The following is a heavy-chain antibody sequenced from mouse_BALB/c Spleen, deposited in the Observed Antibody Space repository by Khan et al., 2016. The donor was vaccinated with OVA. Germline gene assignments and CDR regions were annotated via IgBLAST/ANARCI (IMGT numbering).Heavy chain of an antibody. CDR1: GYTFTNYG. Sequence: QIQLVQSGPELKKPGETVKISCKASGYTFTNYGLNWVRQAPGKVLKWMGWLNTSTGEPTYADDFRGRFAFSLETSASTAYLQINNLKDEDTDTYFGARVGDTGSMDYWGQGTLVTVSS. CDR2: LNTSTGEP. V-gene: IGHV9-3-1*01. CDR3: ARVGDTGSMDY. D-gene: IGHD3-3*01. J-gene: IGHJ4*01.